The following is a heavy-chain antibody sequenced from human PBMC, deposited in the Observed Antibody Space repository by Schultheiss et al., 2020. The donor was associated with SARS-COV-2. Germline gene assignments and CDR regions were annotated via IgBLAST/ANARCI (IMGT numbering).Heavy chain of an antibody. CDR2: ISSSSSTI. V-gene: IGHV3-48*01. CDR3: ARDWPPPDYYDSSGYGMDV. CDR1: GFTFSSYS. Sequence: GESLKISCAASGFTFSSYSMNWVRQAPGKGLEWVSYISSSSSTIYYADSVKGRFTISRDNAKNSLYLQMNSLRAEDTAVYYCARDWPPPDYYDSSGYGMDVWGQGTTVTVSS. J-gene: IGHJ6*02. D-gene: IGHD3-22*01.